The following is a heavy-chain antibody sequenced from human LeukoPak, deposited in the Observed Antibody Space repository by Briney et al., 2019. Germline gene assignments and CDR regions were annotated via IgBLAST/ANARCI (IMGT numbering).Heavy chain of an antibody. D-gene: IGHD2-15*01. J-gene: IGHJ4*02. V-gene: IGHV1-2*02. CDR1: GYTFTGYY. Sequence: EASVKVSCKASGYTFTGYYLHWVRQAPGQGLEWMGWINPNSGGTNYAQKFQGRVTMTRDTSISTAYMELSRLRSDDTAVYYCARSVGYCSGGSCYLVYWGQGTLVTASS. CDR2: INPNSGGT. CDR3: ARSVGYCSGGSCYLVY.